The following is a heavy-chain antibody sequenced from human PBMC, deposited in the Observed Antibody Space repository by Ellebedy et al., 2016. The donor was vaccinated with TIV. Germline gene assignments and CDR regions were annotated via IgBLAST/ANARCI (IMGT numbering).Heavy chain of an antibody. CDR1: GGSISSNNYY. J-gene: IGHJ2*01. CDR2: IYYSGST. Sequence: SETLSLXXTVSGGSISSNNYYWVWIRQPPGKGLEWIGSIYYSGSTYYNPSLNSRVTISTDTSKNQISLNLSSVTAADTAVYFCARLRQSRDRSHWYFDLWGRGTLVTVSS. D-gene: IGHD1-14*01. V-gene: IGHV4-39*07. CDR3: ARLRQSRDRSHWYFDL.